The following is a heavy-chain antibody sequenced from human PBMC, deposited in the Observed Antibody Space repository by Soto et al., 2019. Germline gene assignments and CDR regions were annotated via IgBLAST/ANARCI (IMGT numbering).Heavy chain of an antibody. CDR1: GFTFSSYG. CDR3: ARDSREYNAYDYN. V-gene: IGHV3-33*01. Sequence: PGGSLRLSCAASGFTFSSYGMHWVRQAPGKGLEWVAVIWYDGSNKYYADSVKGRFTISRDNAKSSLYLQMNSLRAEDTAVYYCARDSREYNAYDYNWGQGTLVTVSS. CDR2: IWYDGSNK. D-gene: IGHD5-12*01. J-gene: IGHJ4*02.